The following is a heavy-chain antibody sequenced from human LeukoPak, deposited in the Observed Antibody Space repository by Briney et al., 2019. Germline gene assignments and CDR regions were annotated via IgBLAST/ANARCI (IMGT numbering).Heavy chain of an antibody. V-gene: IGHV1-69*01. D-gene: IGHD3-10*02. J-gene: IGHJ4*02. Sequence: SVKVSCKASGGTFSSYAISWVRQAPGQGLEWMGGIIPIFGTANYAQKFQGRVTITADESTSTAYMELSSLRSEDTAVYYCARVVTMVGHFDYWGQGTLVTVSP. CDR3: ARVVTMVGHFDY. CDR1: GGTFSSYA. CDR2: IIPIFGTA.